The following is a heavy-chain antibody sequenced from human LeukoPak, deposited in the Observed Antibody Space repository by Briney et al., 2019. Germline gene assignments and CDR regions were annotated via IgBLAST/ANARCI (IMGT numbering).Heavy chain of an antibody. D-gene: IGHD3-22*01. Sequence: ASVKVSCKASGGTFISYAISWVRQAPGQGLEWMGGIIPIFGTANYAQKFQGRVTITADESTSTAYMELSSLRSEDTAVYYCARAGALYYDSSGYYYFDYWGQGTLVTVSS. CDR2: IIPIFGTA. J-gene: IGHJ4*02. V-gene: IGHV1-69*13. CDR1: GGTFISYA. CDR3: ARAGALYYDSSGYYYFDY.